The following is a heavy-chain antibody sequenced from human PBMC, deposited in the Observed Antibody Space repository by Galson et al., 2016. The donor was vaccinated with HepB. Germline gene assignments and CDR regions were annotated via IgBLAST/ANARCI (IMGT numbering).Heavy chain of an antibody. J-gene: IGHJ4*02. CDR2: VYPDDSDT. D-gene: IGHD6-19*01. Sequence: NHWIGWVRQTPGKGLEWMGIVYPDDSDTRYGPSFQGPSLQGQVTIFADKSIRTVFLQWSSPKASDTAMYYCVRRGRWRVVGKQFDYWGQGTLVTVSS. CDR1: NHW. V-gene: IGHV5-51*01. CDR3: VRRGRWRVVGKQFDY.